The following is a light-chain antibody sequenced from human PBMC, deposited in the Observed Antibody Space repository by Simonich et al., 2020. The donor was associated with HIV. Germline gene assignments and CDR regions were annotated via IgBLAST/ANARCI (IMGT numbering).Light chain of an antibody. CDR2: DAS. V-gene: IGKV1-33*01. Sequence: DIQMTQSPSSLSASVGDRVTITCQESQDISNYLNWYHQKPGKAPKLLIYDASNLETEVPSRFSGSGSGTDFTFTISSLQPEDIATYYCQQYDNLPYTFGQGTKLEIK. CDR3: QQYDNLPYT. J-gene: IGKJ2*01. CDR1: QDISNY.